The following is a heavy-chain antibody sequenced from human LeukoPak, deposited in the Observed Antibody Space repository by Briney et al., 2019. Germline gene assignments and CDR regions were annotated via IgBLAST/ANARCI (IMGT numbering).Heavy chain of an antibody. CDR3: AFPLLCERCTAVDRPVDYYYYMDV. CDR1: GFTFSSYG. CDR2: ISYDGSNK. J-gene: IGHJ6*03. V-gene: IGHV3-30*03. Sequence: PGRSLRLSCAASGFTFSSYGMHWVRQAPGKGLEWVAVISYDGSNKYYADSVKGRFTISRDNSKNTLYLQMNSLRAEDTALYYCAFPLLCERCTAVDRPVDYYYYMDVWGKGTTVTVSS. D-gene: IGHD5-18*01.